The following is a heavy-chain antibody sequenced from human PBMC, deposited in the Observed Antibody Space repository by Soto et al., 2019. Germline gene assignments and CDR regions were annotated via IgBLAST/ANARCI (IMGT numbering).Heavy chain of an antibody. V-gene: IGHV3-30*18. Sequence: QEQLVESGGGVVQPGGSLTLSCVASGFTFENHGIHWVRQAPGKGLEWVAVISFDGSDEYYAESVKGRFTISRDNSKNTVYLQMNNLRAEDRAVYYCTKDHASGPSYYYYMDVWGRGTAVTVSS. CDR1: GFTFENHG. CDR3: TKDHASGPSYYYYMDV. CDR2: ISFDGSDE. J-gene: IGHJ6*03. D-gene: IGHD6-13*01.